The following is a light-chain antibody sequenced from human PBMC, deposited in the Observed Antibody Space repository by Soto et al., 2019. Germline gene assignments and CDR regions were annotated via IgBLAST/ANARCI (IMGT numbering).Light chain of an antibody. Sequence: DIVMTQSPDSLAVSLGERATINCKSSQSVLYSSNNKNYLAWYQQKPGQPPKLLIYWASTRESGVPDRFSGSGSGTECTLTISSLQAEDVAVYYCQQYYSTPRLTFGGGTKVEIK. CDR1: QSVLYSSNNKNY. CDR3: QQYYSTPRLT. J-gene: IGKJ4*01. V-gene: IGKV4-1*01. CDR2: WAS.